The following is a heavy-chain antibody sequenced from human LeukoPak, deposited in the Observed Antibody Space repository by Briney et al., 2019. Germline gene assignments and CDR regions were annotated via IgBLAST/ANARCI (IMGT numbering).Heavy chain of an antibody. J-gene: IGHJ4*02. V-gene: IGHV1-2*02. D-gene: IGHD3-9*01. CDR3: ARSSYYDILTGYCFDY. Sequence: GASVKVSCKASGYTFTGYYIHWVRQAPGQGLEYMGWTNPNSGGTNYAQMFQGRVTMTRDTSITTAYMELSRLRSDDTAVYYCARSSYYDILTGYCFDYWGQGTLVTVSS. CDR1: GYTFTGYY. CDR2: TNPNSGGT.